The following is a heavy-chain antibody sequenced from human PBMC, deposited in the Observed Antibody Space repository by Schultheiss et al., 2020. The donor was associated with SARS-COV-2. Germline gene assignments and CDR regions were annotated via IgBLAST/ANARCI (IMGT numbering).Heavy chain of an antibody. CDR3: ATRSLGY. Sequence: GGSLRLSCAASGFTFSSYGMHWVRQAPGKGLEWVSAISGSGGSTYYADSVRGRFTISRDNSKYTLYLQMNSLTAEDTAIYYCATRSLGYWGQGTLVTVSS. V-gene: IGHV3-23*01. CDR1: GFTFSSYG. D-gene: IGHD3-10*01. J-gene: IGHJ4*02. CDR2: ISGSGGST.